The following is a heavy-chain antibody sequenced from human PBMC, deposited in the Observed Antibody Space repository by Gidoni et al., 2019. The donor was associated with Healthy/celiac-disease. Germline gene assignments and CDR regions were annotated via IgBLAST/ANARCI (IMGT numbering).Heavy chain of an antibody. CDR2: ISCSGGSR. CDR1: GFTFSSYA. J-gene: IGHJ4*02. D-gene: IGHD2-21*01. CDR3: AAPLGCCGGECYLQGLDY. Sequence: EVQLLESGGGLVQPGGSLRLSCAASGFTFSSYAMRWVRQAPGKGLEWGTGISCSGGSRYNADSVKGGFTIYRENSKNTLYLKMNSLRAKDTAVYYCAAPLGCCGGECYLQGLDYWGQGTLVTVSS. V-gene: IGHV3-23*01.